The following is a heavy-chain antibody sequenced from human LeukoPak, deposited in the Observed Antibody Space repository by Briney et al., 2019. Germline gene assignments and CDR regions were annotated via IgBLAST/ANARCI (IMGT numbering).Heavy chain of an antibody. D-gene: IGHD2-2*01. CDR3: AREGSNLVVVTAATNAFDI. CDR1: GFTFGDYG. J-gene: IGHJ3*02. V-gene: IGHV3-20*04. Sequence: GGSLSLSCATSGFTFGDYGMSWVRQAPGKGLEWVSGINWNGGSTGYADSVKGRFTISRDNAEKSLYLQVNSLRAEDTGIYYCAREGSNLVVVTAATNAFDIWGQGTMVTVSS. CDR2: INWNGGST.